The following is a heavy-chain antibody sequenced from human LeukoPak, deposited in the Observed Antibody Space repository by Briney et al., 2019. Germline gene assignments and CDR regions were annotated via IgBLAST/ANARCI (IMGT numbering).Heavy chain of an antibody. V-gene: IGHV4-4*02. D-gene: IGHD2-8*01. Sequence: PSGTLSLTCAVSGASVSSSNWWSWVRQPPGKGLEWIGEMHHSGGANYNPSLKSRLTISIHKSKNQFSLNLNSVIAADTAVYYCARQGCTNGVCYVADYWGQGTLVTVSS. CDR1: GASVSSSNW. CDR2: MHHSGGA. CDR3: ARQGCTNGVCYVADY. J-gene: IGHJ4*02.